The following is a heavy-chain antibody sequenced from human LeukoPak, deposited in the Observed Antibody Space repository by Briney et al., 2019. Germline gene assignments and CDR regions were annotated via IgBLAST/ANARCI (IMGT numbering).Heavy chain of an antibody. D-gene: IGHD1-7*01. CDR1: GFTFSSYA. V-gene: IGHV1-69*01. CDR2: IIPIFGTA. J-gene: IGHJ6*02. CDR3: ARQGTGTTYYYYGMDV. Sequence: PGGSLRLSCAASGFTFSSYAISWVRQAPGQGLEWMGGIIPIFGTANYAQKFQGRVTITADESTSTAYMELSSLRSEDTAVYYCARQGTGTTYYYYGMDVWGQGTTVSVSS.